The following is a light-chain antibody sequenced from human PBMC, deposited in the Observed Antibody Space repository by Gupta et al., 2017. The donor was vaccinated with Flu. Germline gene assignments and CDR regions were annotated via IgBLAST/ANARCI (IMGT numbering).Light chain of an antibody. CDR2: GAS. Sequence: DIVFTHSPGTLSLSPGERATRSCRASQSVSSSYLAWYQQKPGQAPRLLIYGASSRATGIPDRFSGSGSGTDFTLTISRLDPEDFAVYYCQQDGSSPYNFGQGTKLEIK. J-gene: IGKJ2*01. CDR3: QQDGSSPYN. V-gene: IGKV3-20*01. CDR1: QSVSSSY.